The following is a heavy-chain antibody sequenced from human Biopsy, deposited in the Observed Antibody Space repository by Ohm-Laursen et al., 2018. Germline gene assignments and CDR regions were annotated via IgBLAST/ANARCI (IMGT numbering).Heavy chain of an antibody. CDR3: AKDQLHTTSSVGAAFEI. J-gene: IGHJ3*02. V-gene: IGHV1-69*04. D-gene: IGHD1-7*01. Sequence: SSVKVSCKTSGGTFSGSPITWLRQAPGQGLEWIGRIIPVVGLTTYAPRFQGRVTVTADTSTNTVYMDLSSLRSEDTAVYYCAKDQLHTTSSVGAAFEIWGPGTLVTVS. CDR2: IIPVVGLT. CDR1: GGTFSGSP.